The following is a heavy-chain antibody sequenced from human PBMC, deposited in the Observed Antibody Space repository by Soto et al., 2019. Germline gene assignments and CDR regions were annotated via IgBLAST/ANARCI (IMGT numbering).Heavy chain of an antibody. J-gene: IGHJ3*02. D-gene: IGHD3-22*01. Sequence: ASVKVSCKVSGYTLTELSMHWVRQAPGKGLEWMGGFDPEDGETIYAQKFQGRVTMTEDTSTDTAYMELSSLRSEDTAVYYCATLSTMIVVVPGQDAFDIWGQGTMVTVSS. CDR1: GYTLTELS. CDR3: ATLSTMIVVVPGQDAFDI. CDR2: FDPEDGET. V-gene: IGHV1-24*01.